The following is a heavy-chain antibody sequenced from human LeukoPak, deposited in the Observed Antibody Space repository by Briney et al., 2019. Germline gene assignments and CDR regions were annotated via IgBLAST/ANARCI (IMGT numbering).Heavy chain of an antibody. V-gene: IGHV3-33*01. J-gene: IGHJ4*02. Sequence: PGGSLRLSCAASGFTFSSYGMDWVRQAPGKGLEWVAVIWYDGSNKYYADSVKGRFTISRDNSKNTLYLQMNSLRAEDTAVYYCAMWIQVWKFDYWGQGTLVTVSS. CDR1: GFTFSSYG. D-gene: IGHD5-18*01. CDR2: IWYDGSNK. CDR3: AMWIQVWKFDY.